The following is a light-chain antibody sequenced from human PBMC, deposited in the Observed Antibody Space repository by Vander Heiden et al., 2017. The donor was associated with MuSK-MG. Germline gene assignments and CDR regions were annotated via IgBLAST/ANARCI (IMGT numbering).Light chain of an antibody. CDR3: QQYYSTPLT. CDR2: WAS. V-gene: IGKV4-1*01. Sequence: DIVMTQSTDSLAVSLGERATIKCKSSQSVLSSSNNKNYLAWYQLKPGQPPKLLISWASTRESGVPDRFSGSGSGTDFTLTISSLQAEDVAVYYCQQYYSTPLTFGGGTKVEIK. CDR1: QSVLSSSNNKNY. J-gene: IGKJ4*01.